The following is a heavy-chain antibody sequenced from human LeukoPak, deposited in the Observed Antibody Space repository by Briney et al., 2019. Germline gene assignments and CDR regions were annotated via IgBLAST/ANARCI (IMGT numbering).Heavy chain of an antibody. J-gene: IGHJ4*02. V-gene: IGHV4-34*01. Sequence: SETLSLTCGVSGGSLSGYFWNWIRQPPGKGLEYIGEVNHGGATIVNPSLQSRVTISIDTSRNQFSLRLSSVTAADTAVYYCARGRENYYGGSSYAFGRYFDYWAQGTLVTVSS. CDR3: ARGRENYYGGSSYAFGRYFDY. D-gene: IGHD3-22*01. CDR2: VNHGGAT. CDR1: GGSLSGYF.